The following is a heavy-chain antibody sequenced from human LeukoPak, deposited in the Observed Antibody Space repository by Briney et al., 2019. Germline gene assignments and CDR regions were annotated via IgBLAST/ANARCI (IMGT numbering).Heavy chain of an antibody. D-gene: IGHD6-13*01. CDR2: IYTSGST. Sequence: SETLSLTRTVSGGSISSYYWSWIRQPAGKGLEWIGRIYTSGSTNYNPSLKSRVTMSVDTSKNQFSLKLSSVTAADTAVYYCARDRIAAAALGAFDIWGQGTMVTVSS. CDR3: ARDRIAAAALGAFDI. V-gene: IGHV4-4*07. J-gene: IGHJ3*02. CDR1: GGSISSYY.